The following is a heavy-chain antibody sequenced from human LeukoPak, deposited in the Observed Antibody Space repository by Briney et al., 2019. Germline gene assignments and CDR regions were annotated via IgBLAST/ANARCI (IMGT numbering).Heavy chain of an antibody. CDR3: ARSLGRGYYYYMDV. Sequence: SQTLSLTCTVSGGSISSGDYYWSWIRQSPGKGLEWIGYIYYSGGTYYNPSLKSRIIISADTSRNQFSLNLSSVTAADTAVYYCARSLGRGYYYYMDVWGKGTTVTVSS. J-gene: IGHJ6*03. V-gene: IGHV4-30-4*08. D-gene: IGHD7-27*01. CDR2: IYYSGGT. CDR1: GGSISSGDYY.